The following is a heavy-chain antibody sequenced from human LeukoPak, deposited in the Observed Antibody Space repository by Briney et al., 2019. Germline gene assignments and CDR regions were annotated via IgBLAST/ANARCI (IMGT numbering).Heavy chain of an antibody. CDR3: ARHYYDSSGYYYFDY. D-gene: IGHD3-22*01. J-gene: IGHJ4*02. Sequence: SETLSLTCTVSGGSISSYYWSWIRQPPGKGLEWIGYIYYSGSTNYNPSLKSRVTISVDTSKNQFSLKLSSVTAADTAVYYCARHYYDSSGYYYFDYWGQGTLVTVSS. V-gene: IGHV4-59*01. CDR1: GGSISSYY. CDR2: IYYSGST.